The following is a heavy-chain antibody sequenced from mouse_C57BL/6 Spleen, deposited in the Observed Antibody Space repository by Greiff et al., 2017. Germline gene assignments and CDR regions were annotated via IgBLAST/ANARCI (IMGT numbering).Heavy chain of an antibody. D-gene: IGHD1-1*01. V-gene: IGHV1-69*01. CDR3: AILDYGSFYHGD. CDR2: IDPSDSYT. Sequence: QVQLQQPGAELVMPGASVKLSCKASGYTFTSYWMHWVKQRPGQGLEWIGEIDPSDSYTNYNQKFKGKSTLTVDKSSSTAYMQLSSLTSEDSAVYYCAILDYGSFYHGDWGKSTTLTVS. CDR1: GYTFTSYW. J-gene: IGHJ2*01.